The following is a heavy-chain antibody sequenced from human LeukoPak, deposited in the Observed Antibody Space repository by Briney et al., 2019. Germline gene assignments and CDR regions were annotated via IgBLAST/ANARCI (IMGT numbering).Heavy chain of an antibody. J-gene: IGHJ6*02. V-gene: IGHV4-59*01. D-gene: IGHD2-15*01. CDR3: ARAGSMVVAAYAAPFDYYYYGMDV. CDR1: GGSISSYY. Sequence: SETLSLTCTVSGGSISSYYWSWIRQPPGKGLEWIGYIYYSGSTNYNPSLKSRVTISVDTSKNQFSLKLSSVTAADTAVYYCARAGSMVVAAYAAPFDYYYYGMDVWGQGTTVTVSS. CDR2: IYYSGST.